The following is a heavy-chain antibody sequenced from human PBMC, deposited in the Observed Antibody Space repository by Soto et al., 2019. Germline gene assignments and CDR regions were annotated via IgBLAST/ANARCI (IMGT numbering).Heavy chain of an antibody. V-gene: IGHV1-69*08. J-gene: IGHJ6*01. CDR2: VIPIFGIP. CDR1: GGTISRYS. D-gene: IGHD2-2*01. CDR3: AREDRDRETGLVPAAIDGMDV. Sequence: QVQLVQSGAEVKKPGSSVKVSCKASGGTISRYSITWVRQAPGHGLEWIGRVIPIFGIPTYAQKFQGRVTITADESTSTAYMELSSLRSDATAVYYCAREDRDRETGLVPAAIDGMDVW.